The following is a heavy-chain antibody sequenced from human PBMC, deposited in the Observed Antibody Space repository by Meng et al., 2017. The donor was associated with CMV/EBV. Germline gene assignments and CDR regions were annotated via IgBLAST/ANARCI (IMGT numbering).Heavy chain of an antibody. CDR3: AREVPDDKITILTRGSFDY. V-gene: IGHV1-2*02. Sequence: ASVKVSCKASGYTFTGYYMHWVRQAPGQGLEWMGWINPNSGGTNYAQKFRGRVTMTRDTSISTAYMELSRLRSDDTAVYYCAREVPDDKITILTRGSFDYWGQGTLVTVSS. D-gene: IGHD3-9*01. CDR1: GYTFTGYY. CDR2: INPNSGGT. J-gene: IGHJ4*02.